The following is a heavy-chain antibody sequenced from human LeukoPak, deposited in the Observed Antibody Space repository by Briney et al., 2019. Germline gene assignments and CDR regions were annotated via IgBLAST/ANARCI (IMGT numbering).Heavy chain of an antibody. D-gene: IGHD3-16*02. V-gene: IGHV1-69*13. Sequence: GASVKVSCKASGGTFSNYDFNWVRQAPGQGLEWLGGITPMSRAPKYAQKFQDRVTITADESTSTAYMEMRNLRSDDTAVYYCARGNYDYLWGSYRLPASFDYWGQGTLVTVSS. CDR1: GGTFSNYD. J-gene: IGHJ4*02. CDR3: ARGNYDYLWGSYRLPASFDY. CDR2: ITPMSRAP.